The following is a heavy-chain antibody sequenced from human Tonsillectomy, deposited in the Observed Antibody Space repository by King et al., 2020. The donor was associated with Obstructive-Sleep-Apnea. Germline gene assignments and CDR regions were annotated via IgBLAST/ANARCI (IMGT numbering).Heavy chain of an antibody. J-gene: IGHJ4*02. Sequence: VQLLESGGGLVKPGGSLRLSCATSGFTFSDYYMSWIRQAPGKGLEWGSYISPSGYTIYYADSVKGRFTISRDHAKNSLYLQMNSLRAADTAVYYCARHMVRGANNYWGQGTLVTVSS. V-gene: IGHV3-11*01. CDR2: ISPSGYTI. CDR1: GFTFSDYY. CDR3: ARHMVRGANNY. D-gene: IGHD3-10*01.